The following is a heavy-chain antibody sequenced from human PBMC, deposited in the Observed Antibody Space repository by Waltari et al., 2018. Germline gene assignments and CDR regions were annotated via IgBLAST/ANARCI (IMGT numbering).Heavy chain of an antibody. V-gene: IGHV3-30*18. J-gene: IGHJ3*02. CDR3: AKDLGITMVRGVHGAFDI. CDR2: IWYDGSNK. D-gene: IGHD3-10*01. CDR1: GFTFSSYG. Sequence: QVQLVESGGGVVQPGRSLRLSCAASGFTFSSYGMHWVRQAPGKGLEWVAVIWYDGSNKYYADSVKCRFTISRDNSKNTLYLQMNSLRAEDTAVYYCAKDLGITMVRGVHGAFDIWGQGTMVTVSS.